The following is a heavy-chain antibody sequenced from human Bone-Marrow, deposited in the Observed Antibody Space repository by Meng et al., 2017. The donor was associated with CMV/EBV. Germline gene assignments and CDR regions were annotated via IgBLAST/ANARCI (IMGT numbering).Heavy chain of an antibody. CDR1: GFTFSPYW. D-gene: IGHD2-2*01. CDR3: ARGGRYCSTMSCLELGN. CDR2: INSDGTST. J-gene: IGHJ6*02. V-gene: IGHV3-74*01. Sequence: GGSLRLSCAASGFTFSPYWMHWVRQAPGKGLEWVSRINSDGTSTSYADSVKGRLTIYRDNAKNTAYLQMDSLRVEDTAVYYCARGGRYCSTMSCLELGNWGQGTTVTVSS.